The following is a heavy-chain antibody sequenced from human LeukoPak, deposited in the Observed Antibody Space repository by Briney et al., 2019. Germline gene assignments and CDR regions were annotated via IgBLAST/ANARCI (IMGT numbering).Heavy chain of an antibody. V-gene: IGHV1-2*02. CDR3: ATRHYDFWSGRDY. CDR2: INPNSGGT. CDR1: GYTFTGYY. D-gene: IGHD3-3*01. J-gene: IGHJ4*02. Sequence: ASVKVSCKASGYTFTGYYMHWVRQAPGQGLEWMGWINPNSGGTNYAQKFQGRVTMTRDTSISTAYMELSSLRSEDTAVYYCATRHYDFWSGRDYWGQGTLVTVSS.